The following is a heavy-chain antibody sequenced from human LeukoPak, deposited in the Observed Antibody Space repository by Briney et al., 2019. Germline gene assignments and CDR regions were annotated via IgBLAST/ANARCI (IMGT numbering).Heavy chain of an antibody. V-gene: IGHV1-2*02. CDR2: INPNSGGT. CDR3: ARDSPSSTSST. Sequence: ASVKVSCKASGYTFTSYDINWVRQATGQGLEWMGWINPNSGGTNYAQKFQGRVTMTRDTSISTAYMELSRLRSDDTAVYYCARDSPSSTSSTWGQGTMVTVSS. CDR1: GYTFTSYD. D-gene: IGHD2-2*01. J-gene: IGHJ3*01.